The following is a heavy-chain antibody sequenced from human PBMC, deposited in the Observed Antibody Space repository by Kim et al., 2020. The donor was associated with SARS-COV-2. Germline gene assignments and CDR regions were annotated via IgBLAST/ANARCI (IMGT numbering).Heavy chain of an antibody. J-gene: IGHJ6*02. Sequence: KSQGRVTITADKSTSTAYMELSSLRSEDTAVYYCARARSSTYYYYGMDVWGQGTTVTVSS. CDR3: ARARSSTYYYYGMDV. D-gene: IGHD3-10*01. V-gene: IGHV1-69*04.